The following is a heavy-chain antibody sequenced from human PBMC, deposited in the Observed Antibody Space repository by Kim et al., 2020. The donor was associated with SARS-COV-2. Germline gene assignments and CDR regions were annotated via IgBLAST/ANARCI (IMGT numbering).Heavy chain of an antibody. CDR1: GYTFTSYG. Sequence: ASVKVSCKASGYTFTSYGISWVRQAPGQGLEWMGWISAYNGNTNYAQKLQGRVTMTTDTSTSTAYMELRSLRSDDTAGYYCARAPGPAAMIWGGYLYYYGMDVWGQGTTVTVSS. D-gene: IGHD2-2*01. V-gene: IGHV1-18*01. CDR2: ISAYNGNT. CDR3: ARAPGPAAMIWGGYLYYYGMDV. J-gene: IGHJ6*02.